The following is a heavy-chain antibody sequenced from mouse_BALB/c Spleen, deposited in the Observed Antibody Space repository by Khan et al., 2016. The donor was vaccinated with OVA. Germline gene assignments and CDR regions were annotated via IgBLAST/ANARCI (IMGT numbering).Heavy chain of an antibody. Sequence: VQLKESGPGLVKPSQSLSLTCTVTGYSITSDYAWNWIRQFPGNKLEWMGYISYSGNTKYNPSLKSRISITRDTSKNQFFLQLNFVTIEDTATDYCARNQGRDFDYWGQGTTLTVSS. J-gene: IGHJ2*01. V-gene: IGHV3-2*02. CDR1: GYSITSDYA. D-gene: IGHD3-2*02. CDR2: ISYSGNT. CDR3: ARNQGRDFDY.